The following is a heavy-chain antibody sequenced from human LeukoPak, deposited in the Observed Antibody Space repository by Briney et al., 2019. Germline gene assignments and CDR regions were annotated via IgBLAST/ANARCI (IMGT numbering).Heavy chain of an antibody. Sequence: GASVKVSCKASGGTFSSYAISWVRQAPGQGLEWMGGIIPIFGTAYYAQKFQGRVTITADKSTSTAYMELSSLRSEDTAVYYCARSGYDYYMDVWGKGTTVTVSS. CDR2: IIPIFGTA. CDR1: GGTFSSYA. J-gene: IGHJ6*03. V-gene: IGHV1-69*06. D-gene: IGHD6-25*01. CDR3: ARSGYDYYMDV.